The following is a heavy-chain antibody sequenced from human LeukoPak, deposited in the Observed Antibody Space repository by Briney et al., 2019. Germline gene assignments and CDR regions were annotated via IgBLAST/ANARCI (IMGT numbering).Heavy chain of an antibody. V-gene: IGHV3-48*01. CDR1: GFTFSSYS. Sequence: PGGSLRLSCAASGFTFSSYSMNWVRQAPGKGLEWVSYISSSSSTIYYADSVKGRFTISRDNAKNSLYLQLNSLRAEDTAVYYCAKDQMPLLSSSGGFDYWGQGTLVTVSS. J-gene: IGHJ4*02. CDR2: ISSSSSTI. D-gene: IGHD6-6*01. CDR3: AKDQMPLLSSSGGFDY.